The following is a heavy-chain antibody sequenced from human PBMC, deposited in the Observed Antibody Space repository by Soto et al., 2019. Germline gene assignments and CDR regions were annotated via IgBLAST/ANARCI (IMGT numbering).Heavy chain of an antibody. J-gene: IGHJ6*02. CDR2: IHHSGAT. Sequence: SETLSLTCAVSGDSITGDNWWSWVRQPPGKGLEWIGEIHHSGATNYNPSLKSRVTISVDGSKNQFSLKLNSVTAADTAMFYCATQGFYRMGVWGRGTTVTVSS. V-gene: IGHV4-4*02. CDR3: ATQGFYRMGV. CDR1: GDSITGDNW.